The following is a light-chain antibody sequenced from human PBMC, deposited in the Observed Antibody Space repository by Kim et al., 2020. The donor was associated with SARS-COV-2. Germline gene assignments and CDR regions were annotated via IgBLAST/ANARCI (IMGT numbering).Light chain of an antibody. Sequence: SVAVTCTGTSSDVGNYNYVSWFQQHPGRAPRLLIYEVTKRPSGVPDRFSGSKSGNTATLTVSRLQPEDEADYYCSSYTGISVGPVVFGGGTKVTVL. J-gene: IGLJ2*01. V-gene: IGLV2-8*01. CDR1: SSDVGNYNY. CDR3: SSYTGISVGPVV. CDR2: EVT.